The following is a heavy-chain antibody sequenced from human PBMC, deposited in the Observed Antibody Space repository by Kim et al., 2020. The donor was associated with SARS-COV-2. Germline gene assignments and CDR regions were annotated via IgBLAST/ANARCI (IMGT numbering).Heavy chain of an antibody. CDR2: ISSSGSTI. J-gene: IGHJ4*02. D-gene: IGHD3-3*01. CDR3: ARGIRYYDFWSGYPRGYYFDY. V-gene: IGHV3-48*03. Sequence: GGSLRLSCAASGFTFSSYEMNWVRQAPGKGLEWVSYISSSGSTIYYADSVKGRFTISRDNAKNSLYLQMNSLRAEDTAVYYCARGIRYYDFWSGYPRGYYFDYWGQGTLVTVS. CDR1: GFTFSSYE.